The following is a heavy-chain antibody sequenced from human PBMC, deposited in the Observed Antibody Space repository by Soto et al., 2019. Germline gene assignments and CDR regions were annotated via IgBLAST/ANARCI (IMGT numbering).Heavy chain of an antibody. D-gene: IGHD3-16*01. V-gene: IGHV3-33*01. Sequence: QVQLVEAGGGVGQPGRSLRLSCAASGFTFSSHGMHWVRQAPDKGLEWVAVIWYDGSNKYYADSVKGRFTISRDNSNNMLYLEMNRLRVEDTAIYYCARWGNWKVADNWGQGTLVTVSS. CDR1: GFTFSSHG. CDR2: IWYDGSNK. CDR3: ARWGNWKVADN. J-gene: IGHJ4*02.